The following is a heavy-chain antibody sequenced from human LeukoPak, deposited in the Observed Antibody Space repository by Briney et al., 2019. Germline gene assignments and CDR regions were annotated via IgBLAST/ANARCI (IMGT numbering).Heavy chain of an antibody. Sequence: PGGSLRLSCAASGFTFSSYSMNWVRQAPGKGLEWVSSISSSSSYIYYADSVKGRFTISRDNAKNSLYLQMNSLRAEDTAVYYCAREGQHDYGEGWFDPWDQGTLVTVSS. CDR1: GFTFSSYS. J-gene: IGHJ5*02. CDR3: AREGQHDYGEGWFDP. D-gene: IGHD4-17*01. CDR2: ISSSSSYI. V-gene: IGHV3-21*01.